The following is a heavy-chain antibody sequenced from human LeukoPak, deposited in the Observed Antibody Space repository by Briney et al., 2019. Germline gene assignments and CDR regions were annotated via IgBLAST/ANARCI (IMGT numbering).Heavy chain of an antibody. D-gene: IGHD1-14*01. Sequence: AGGSLRLSCAASGFTFSSYGMSWVRQAPGKGLEWVSAISGSGGSTYYADSVKGRFTISRDNSKNTLYLQMNSLRAEDTAVYYCAKDVAVYNPYYFDYWGQGTLVTVSS. CDR3: AKDVAVYNPYYFDY. CDR2: ISGSGGST. J-gene: IGHJ4*02. V-gene: IGHV3-23*01. CDR1: GFTFSSYG.